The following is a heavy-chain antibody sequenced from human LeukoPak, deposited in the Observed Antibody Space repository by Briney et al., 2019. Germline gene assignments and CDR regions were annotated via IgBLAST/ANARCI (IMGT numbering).Heavy chain of an antibody. CDR2: IYTSGST. Sequence: SETLSLTCTVSGGSISSGNYYWSWIRQPAGKGLEWIGRIYTSGSTNYNPSLKSRVTMSVDTSKNQFSLKLSSVTAADTAVYYCARSLRGYDILTGYSSDWYFDLWGRGTLVTVSS. V-gene: IGHV4-61*02. CDR3: ARSLRGYDILTGYSSDWYFDL. CDR1: GGSISSGNYY. D-gene: IGHD3-9*01. J-gene: IGHJ2*01.